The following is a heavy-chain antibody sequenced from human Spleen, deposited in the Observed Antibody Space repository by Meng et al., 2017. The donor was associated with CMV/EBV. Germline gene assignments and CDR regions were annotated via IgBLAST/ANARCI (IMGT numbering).Heavy chain of an antibody. D-gene: IGHD3-3*01. CDR1: GGTFSSYA. V-gene: IGHV1-8*03. J-gene: IGHJ4*02. CDR3: ARGLFGMIDS. CDR2: MNPNIGNT. Sequence: ASVKVSCKASGGTFSSYAISWVRQAPGQGLEWMGWMNPNIGNTVYAQKFQGRVTITRNTSINTAYMELSGLRSEDTAVYYCARGLFGMIDSWGQGTLVTVSS.